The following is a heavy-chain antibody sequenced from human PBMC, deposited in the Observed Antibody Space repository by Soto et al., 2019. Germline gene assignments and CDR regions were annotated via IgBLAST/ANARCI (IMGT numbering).Heavy chain of an antibody. Sequence: PGGSLRLSCAASGFTFSSYAMSWVRQAPGKGLEWVSVISGSGGYTYYADSVKGRFTISRDNSKNTLYLQMNSLRAEDTAVYYCAKWTVVVVAATRGGYFDYWGQGTLVTVSS. CDR3: AKWTVVVVAATRGGYFDY. V-gene: IGHV3-23*01. CDR2: ISGSGGYT. J-gene: IGHJ4*02. D-gene: IGHD2-15*01. CDR1: GFTFSSYA.